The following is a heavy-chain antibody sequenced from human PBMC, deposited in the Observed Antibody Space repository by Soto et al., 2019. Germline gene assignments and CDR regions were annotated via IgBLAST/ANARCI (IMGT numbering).Heavy chain of an antibody. V-gene: IGHV1-69*01. D-gene: IGHD3-10*01. CDR3: ARDDRTELLKGWYYYYGMDV. CDR1: GGTFSSYA. CDR2: IIPIFGTA. Sequence: QVQLVQSGAEVKKPGSSVKVSCKASGGTFSSYAISWVRHAPGQGLEWMGGIIPIFGTANYAQKFQGRVTITADESTRTAYMELRSLRSEDTAVYYCARDDRTELLKGWYYYYGMDVWGQGTTVTVSS. J-gene: IGHJ6*02.